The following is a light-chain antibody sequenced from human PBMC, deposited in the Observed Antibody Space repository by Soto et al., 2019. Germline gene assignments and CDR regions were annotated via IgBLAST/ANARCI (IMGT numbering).Light chain of an antibody. Sequence: IQLTQSPSSLSASVGDRVTITCRASQGISNYLAWYQQKPGKTPRLLIYGATTLQSGASSVFSGSGSWKDVALTISSLQPEDFANYYYQQLKSYVTFGQGTRLEIK. V-gene: IGKV1-9*01. CDR3: QQLKSYVT. J-gene: IGKJ5*01. CDR1: QGISNY. CDR2: GAT.